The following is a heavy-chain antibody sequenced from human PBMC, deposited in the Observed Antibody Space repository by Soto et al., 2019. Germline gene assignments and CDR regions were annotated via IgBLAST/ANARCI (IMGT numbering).Heavy chain of an antibody. D-gene: IGHD2-21*01. CDR2: ILPIFGTA. V-gene: IGHV1-69*14. J-gene: IGHJ3*02. CDR3: AGGHEFGGNSDAYDI. Sequence: QVLLVQSGAEMKKPGSSVKVSCKASGGSFSTSSINWVRQAPGQRPEWMANILPIFGTADYAQKFQGRVTITADTTTNTAYMELRSLLSEDTAVDYWAGGHEFGGNSDAYDIWGQGTVVTVSS. CDR1: GGSFSTSS.